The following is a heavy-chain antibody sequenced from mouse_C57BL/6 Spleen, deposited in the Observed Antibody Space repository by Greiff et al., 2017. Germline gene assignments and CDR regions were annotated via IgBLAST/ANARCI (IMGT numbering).Heavy chain of an antibody. CDR1: GYTFTSYW. Sequence: QVQLKQPGAELVQPGASVKLSCKASGYTFTSYWMQWVKQRPGQGLEWIGEIDPSDSYTNYNQKFKGKATLTVDTSSSTAYMQLSSLTSEDSAFYYCARPHYYGSSPWFAYWGQGTLVTVSA. D-gene: IGHD1-1*01. V-gene: IGHV1-50*01. CDR3: ARPHYYGSSPWFAY. CDR2: IDPSDSYT. J-gene: IGHJ3*01.